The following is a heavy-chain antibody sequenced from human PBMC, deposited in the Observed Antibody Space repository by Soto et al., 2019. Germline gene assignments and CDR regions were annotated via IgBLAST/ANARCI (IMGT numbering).Heavy chain of an antibody. CDR1: GYTFTSYG. D-gene: IGHD3-16*01. CDR3: ARMGDVPYYYYGMDV. CDR2: INGYNGNT. V-gene: IGHV1-18*01. J-gene: IGHJ6*02. Sequence: QVQLVQSGAEVKKPGASVKVSCKASGYTFTSYGISWVRQAPGQGLEWMGWINGYNGNTNHAQKLKGRVTMSTDTYTSTAYIELRSLRSDDSAVYYCARMGDVPYYYYGMDVWGQGTTVTVSS.